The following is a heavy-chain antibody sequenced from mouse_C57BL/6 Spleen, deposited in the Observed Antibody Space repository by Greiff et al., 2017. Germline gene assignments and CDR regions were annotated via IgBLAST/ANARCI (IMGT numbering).Heavy chain of an antibody. CDR1: GYTFTSYW. Sequence: QVQLQQPGAELVRPGTSVKLSCKASGYTFTSYWMHWVKQRPGQGLEWIGVIDPSDSYTNYNQKFKGKATLTVDTSSSTAYMQLSSLTSEDSAVYSCARRGPNYCFDYWGQGTTLTVS. CDR2: IDPSDSYT. V-gene: IGHV1-59*01. CDR3: ARRGPNYCFDY. J-gene: IGHJ2*01.